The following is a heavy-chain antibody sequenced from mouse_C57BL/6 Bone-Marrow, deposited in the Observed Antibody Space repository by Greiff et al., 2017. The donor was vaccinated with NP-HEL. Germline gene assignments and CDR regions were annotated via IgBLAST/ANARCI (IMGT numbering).Heavy chain of an antibody. CDR3: ASRGWLQDY. D-gene: IGHD2-3*01. V-gene: IGHV14-2*01. CDR1: GFNIKDYY. J-gene: IGHJ2*01. CDR2: IDPEDGET. Sequence: EVNVVESGAELVKPGASVKLSCTASGFNIKDYYMHWVKQRTEQGLEWIRRIDPEDGETKYAPKFQGKATITADTSSNTAYLQLSSLTSEDTAVYYCASRGWLQDYWGQGTTLTVSS.